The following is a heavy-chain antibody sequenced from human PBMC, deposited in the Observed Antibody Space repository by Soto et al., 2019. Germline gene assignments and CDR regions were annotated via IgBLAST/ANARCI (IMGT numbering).Heavy chain of an antibody. V-gene: IGHV3-23*01. J-gene: IGHJ5*02. D-gene: IGHD3-16*02. CDR1: GFTFSSYA. CDR3: ARGYYDYIWRSYRLPDWLDP. CDR2: ISGSGGST. Sequence: GGSLRLSCAASGFTFSSYAMSWVRQAPGKGLEWVSAISGSGGSTYYADSVKGRFTISRDNSKNQFSLKLSSVTAADTAVYYCARGYYDYIWRSYRLPDWLDPWGQGTLVTVSS.